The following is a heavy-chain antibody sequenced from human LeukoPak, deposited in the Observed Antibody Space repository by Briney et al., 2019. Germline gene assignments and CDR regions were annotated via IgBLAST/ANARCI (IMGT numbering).Heavy chain of an antibody. V-gene: IGHV3-33*01. Sequence: HPGGSLRLSCAASGFTLGNHGIHWLRQAPGKGLEWVAIIYSDGVNKYCADSMKGRFTISRDTSKNTLFLEMESLRTEDTAVYYCARHRGSVFKGYMDVWGKGTTVTVSS. J-gene: IGHJ6*03. D-gene: IGHD2-8*01. CDR3: ARHRGSVFKGYMDV. CDR2: IYSDGVNK. CDR1: GFTLGNHG.